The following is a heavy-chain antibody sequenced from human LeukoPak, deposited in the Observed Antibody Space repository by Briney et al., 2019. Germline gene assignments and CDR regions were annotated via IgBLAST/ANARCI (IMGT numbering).Heavy chain of an antibody. CDR1: GFTFSTYA. D-gene: IGHD3-22*01. J-gene: IGHJ4*02. V-gene: IGHV3-23*01. CDR2: ISASGDRT. Sequence: KTGGSLRLSCAASGFTFSTYAMSWVRQAPGKGLEWVSDISASGDRTYYADSVKGRFTISRDNSRDTLFLQVNSLRAEDTAVYYCAKARLPSGVGYYSDWGQGTLVTVSS. CDR3: AKARLPSGVGYYSD.